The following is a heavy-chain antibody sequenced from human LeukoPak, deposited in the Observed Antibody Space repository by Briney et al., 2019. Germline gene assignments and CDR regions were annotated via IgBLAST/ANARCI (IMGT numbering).Heavy chain of an antibody. D-gene: IGHD3-10*01. CDR3: ASSRVTMVRGVITPYYFDY. CDR1: GFTFSSYE. V-gene: IGHV3-48*03. Sequence: GGSLRLSCAASGFTFSSYEMNWVRQAPGKGLEWVSYISSSGSTIYYADSVKGRFAISRDNAKNSLYLQMNSLRAEDTAVYYCASSRVTMVRGVITPYYFDYWGQGTLVTVSS. J-gene: IGHJ4*02. CDR2: ISSSGSTI.